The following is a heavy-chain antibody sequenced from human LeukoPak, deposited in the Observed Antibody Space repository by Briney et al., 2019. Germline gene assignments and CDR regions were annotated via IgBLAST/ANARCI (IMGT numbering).Heavy chain of an antibody. D-gene: IGHD4-23*01. CDR1: GGTFSSYA. CDR2: ISAYNGNT. Sequence: GSSMKVSCKASGGTFSSYAISWVRQAPGQGLEWMGWISAYNGNTNYAQKLQGRVTMTTDTSTSTAYMELRSLRSDDTAVYYCARAVVTSPRSAFDIWGQGTMVTVSS. V-gene: IGHV1-18*01. J-gene: IGHJ3*02. CDR3: ARAVVTSPRSAFDI.